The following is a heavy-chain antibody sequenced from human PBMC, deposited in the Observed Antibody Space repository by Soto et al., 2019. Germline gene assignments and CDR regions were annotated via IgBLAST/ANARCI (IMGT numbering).Heavy chain of an antibody. D-gene: IGHD5-12*01. V-gene: IGHV1-69*13. Sequence: SVKVSCKASGGTFSSYAISWVRQAPGQGLEWMVGSIPIFGTANYAQKFQGRVTITADESTSKAYMELSSLGSEDTSGYYCAGGPIVATIGYGFDPWGQGTLVTVSS. CDR1: GGTFSSYA. CDR3: AGGPIVATIGYGFDP. J-gene: IGHJ5*02. CDR2: SIPIFGTA.